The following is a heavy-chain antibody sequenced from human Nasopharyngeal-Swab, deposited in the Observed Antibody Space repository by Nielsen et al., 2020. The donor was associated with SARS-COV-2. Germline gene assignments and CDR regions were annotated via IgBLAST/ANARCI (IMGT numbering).Heavy chain of an antibody. CDR2: INPSGGST. Sequence: ASVKVSCKASGYTFNSYYMHWVRQAPGQGLEWMGIINPSGGSTSYAQKFQGRVTMTRDTSTSTVYMELSSLRSEDTAVYYCARGWRVSADGLRIDPWGQGTLVTVSS. D-gene: IGHD2-21*01. CDR1: GYTFNSYY. J-gene: IGHJ5*02. CDR3: ARGWRVSADGLRIDP. V-gene: IGHV1-46*02.